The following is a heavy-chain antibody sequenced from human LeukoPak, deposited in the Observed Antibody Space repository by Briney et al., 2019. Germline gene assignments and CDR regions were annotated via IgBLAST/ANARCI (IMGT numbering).Heavy chain of an antibody. CDR1: GFTFSNAW. D-gene: IGHD3-9*01. CDR2: IKSKTDGGTT. CDR3: TSGDEVLRYFDWLSDYMDV. Sequence: PGGSLRPSCAASGFTFSNAWMSWVRQAPGKGLEWVGRIKSKTDGGTTDYAAPVKGRFTISRDDSKNTLYLQMNSLKTEDTAVYYCTSGDEVLRYFDWLSDYMDVWGKGTTVTVSS. V-gene: IGHV3-15*01. J-gene: IGHJ6*03.